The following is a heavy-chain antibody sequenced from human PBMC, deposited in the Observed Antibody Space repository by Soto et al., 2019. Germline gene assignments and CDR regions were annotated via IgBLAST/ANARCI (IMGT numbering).Heavy chain of an antibody. V-gene: IGHV4-59*02. CDR3: ARVGSSGWSPDY. CDR1: GGSVTGHY. Sequence: QVQLQESGPGLVEPSETLSLTCTVSGGSVTGHYWIWIRQPPGKGLEWIGYIYYSGGTNYNPSIKSRITISVDTSKNQFSLKLRSVAAADTALYYCARVGSSGWSPDYWGQGTLVTVSS. D-gene: IGHD6-19*01. J-gene: IGHJ4*02. CDR2: IYYSGGT.